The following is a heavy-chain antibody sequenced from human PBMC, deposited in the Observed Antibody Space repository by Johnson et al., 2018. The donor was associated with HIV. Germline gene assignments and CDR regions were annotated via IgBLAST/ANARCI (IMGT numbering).Heavy chain of an antibody. V-gene: IGHV3-30*03. J-gene: IGHJ3*02. CDR1: GFTFSNFA. CDR3: ATGDGRGAFDI. Sequence: QVQLVESGGGVVQPGRSLRLSCAASGFTFSNFAMGWVRQAPGKGLEWVAFISSDGTNKNYGDSVKGRFTISRDNSKTTLYLQMNSLRAEDTAVYYCATGDGRGAFDIWGQGTMVTVSS. CDR2: ISSDGTNK. D-gene: IGHD7-27*01.